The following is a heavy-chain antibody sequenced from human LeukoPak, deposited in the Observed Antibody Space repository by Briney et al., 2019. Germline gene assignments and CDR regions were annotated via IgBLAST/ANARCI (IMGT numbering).Heavy chain of an antibody. CDR1: GGSISSYY. CDR3: ARDTAATGYFDY. Sequence: SETLSLTCTVSGGSISSYYWSWIRQPPGKGLEWIGRIYTSGSTNYNPSLKSRVTMSVDTSKNQFSLKLSSVTAADTAVYYCARDTAATGYFDYWVQGTLVTVSS. D-gene: IGHD6-13*01. J-gene: IGHJ4*02. CDR2: IYTSGST. V-gene: IGHV4-4*07.